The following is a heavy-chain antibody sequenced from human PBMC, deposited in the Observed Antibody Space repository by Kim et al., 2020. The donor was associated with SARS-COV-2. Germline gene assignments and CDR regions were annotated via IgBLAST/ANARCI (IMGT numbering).Heavy chain of an antibody. Sequence: GGSLRLSCEASGFTFSSQSMGWVRRGSGKGLEWVASMKEDGSNIYYVDSVKGRFTISRDNGKNSLYLQMNTLRPEDTAVYYCAKGAVTRHDYWGQGALV. V-gene: IGHV3-7*03. CDR1: GFTFSSQS. CDR3: AKGAVTRHDY. J-gene: IGHJ4*02. CDR2: MKEDGSNI. D-gene: IGHD3-3*01.